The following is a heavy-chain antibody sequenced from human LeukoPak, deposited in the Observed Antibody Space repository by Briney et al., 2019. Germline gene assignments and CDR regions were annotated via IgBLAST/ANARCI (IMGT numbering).Heavy chain of an antibody. CDR3: AKRLGDQRAFDY. J-gene: IGHJ4*02. CDR2: ISCTSGTI. D-gene: IGHD2-21*02. CDR1: GFTFSNYA. V-gene: IGHV3-23*01. Sequence: PGGSLRLSCAASGFTFSNYAVSWVRQAPGKRLEWVSGISCTSGTINYADPVKGRFTISRDNSKNTVYLQMNSLRAEDTAVYYCAKRLGDQRAFDYWGQGTLVTVSS.